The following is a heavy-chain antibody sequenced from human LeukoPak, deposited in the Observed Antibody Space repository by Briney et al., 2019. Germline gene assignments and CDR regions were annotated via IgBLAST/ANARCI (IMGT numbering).Heavy chain of an antibody. V-gene: IGHV3-30-3*01. J-gene: IGHJ4*02. Sequence: GRSLRLSCAASGFSFSNYAMHWVRQAPGKGLEWVAVISYDGSNKYYADSVKGRFTISRDNSNNTLYLQVNSLRVEDTAVYYCARGYGYSSGWYFDYWGQGTLVTVSS. CDR1: GFSFSNYA. D-gene: IGHD6-19*01. CDR2: ISYDGSNK. CDR3: ARGYGYSSGWYFDY.